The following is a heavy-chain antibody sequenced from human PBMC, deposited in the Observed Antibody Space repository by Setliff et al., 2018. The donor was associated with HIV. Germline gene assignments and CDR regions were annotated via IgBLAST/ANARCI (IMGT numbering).Heavy chain of an antibody. V-gene: IGHV5-51*01. J-gene: IGHJ4*02. Sequence: PGESLKISCKGSGYSFTSYWIAWVRQVPGKGLERMGIIYPGDSHTRYSPSFQGQVTFSADKSISTAYLQWSSLKASDTAIYYCTRHILAYCAGDCYPLDYWGQGTLVTVS. CDR3: TRHILAYCAGDCYPLDY. CDR1: GYSFTSYW. CDR2: IYPGDSHT. D-gene: IGHD2-21*02.